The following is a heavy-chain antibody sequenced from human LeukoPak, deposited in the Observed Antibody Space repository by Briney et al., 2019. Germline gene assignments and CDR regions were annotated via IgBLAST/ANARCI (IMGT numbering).Heavy chain of an antibody. CDR3: ARGSVAGNYYYYGMDV. CDR2: ISSSGSTI. J-gene: IGHJ6*02. CDR1: GFTFSSYG. V-gene: IGHV3-48*03. Sequence: GGSLRLSCAASGFTFSSYGMNWVRQAPGKGLEWVSYISSSGSTIYYADSVKGRFTISRDNAKNSLYLQMNSPRAEDTAVYYCARGSVAGNYYYYGMDVWGQGTTVTVSS. D-gene: IGHD6-19*01.